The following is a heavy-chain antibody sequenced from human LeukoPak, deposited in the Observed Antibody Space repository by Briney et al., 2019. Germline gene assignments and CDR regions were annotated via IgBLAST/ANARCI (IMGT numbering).Heavy chain of an antibody. CDR2: INHSGST. V-gene: IGHV4-34*01. CDR3: ARGPSLDYYYYYGMDV. Sequence: SETLSLTCAVYGGSFSGYYWSWIRQPPGKGLEWIGEINHSGSTNYNPSLKSRVTISVDTSKNQFSLKLSSVTAADTAVYYCARGPSLDYYYYYGMDVWGQGTTVTVSS. J-gene: IGHJ6*02. CDR1: GGSFSGYY.